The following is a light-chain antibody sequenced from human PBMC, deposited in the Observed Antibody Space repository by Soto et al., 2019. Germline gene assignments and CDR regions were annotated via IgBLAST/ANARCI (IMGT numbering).Light chain of an antibody. V-gene: IGKV1-9*01. CDR2: GAT. CDR3: QQYNYFPAT. J-gene: IGKJ1*01. CDR1: PAIASF. Sequence: IQLTQSPSSLSASVGDRFTITFRATPAIASFLAWYQQKPGTAPKLLIYGATTLQVGVPSRFSGSGFGTDFTLTISSLQPEDFATYYCQQYNYFPATFGQGTKVDIK.